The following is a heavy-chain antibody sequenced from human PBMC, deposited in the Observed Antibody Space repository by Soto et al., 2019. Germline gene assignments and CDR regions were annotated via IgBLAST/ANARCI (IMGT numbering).Heavy chain of an antibody. CDR3: ARRGAVAGLHY. D-gene: IGHD6-19*01. Sequence: EVQLVESGGGLVQPGGSLRVSCAASGFTFSSYWMHWVRQAPGKGLVWVSRINSDGSSTSYADSVKGRFTISRDNAKNKLYLQMNSLRAEDTAIYYCARRGAVAGLHYWGQGTLVTVSS. CDR2: INSDGSST. V-gene: IGHV3-74*01. CDR1: GFTFSSYW. J-gene: IGHJ4*02.